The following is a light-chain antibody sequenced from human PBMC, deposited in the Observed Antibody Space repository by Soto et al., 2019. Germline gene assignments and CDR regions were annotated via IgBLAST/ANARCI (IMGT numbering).Light chain of an antibody. CDR3: QHFGGTTFT. J-gene: IGKJ5*01. CDR1: QSINSRS. V-gene: IGKV3-20*01. Sequence: DIVLTPCPCTMSFSPWERSTLSFWASQSINSRSLAWYQQKPGQAPRLLIYDASTRATGIPDRFSGSGSGTHFTLTISRLEPGDFAVYYCQHFGGTTFTLGQGTRLEIK. CDR2: DAS.